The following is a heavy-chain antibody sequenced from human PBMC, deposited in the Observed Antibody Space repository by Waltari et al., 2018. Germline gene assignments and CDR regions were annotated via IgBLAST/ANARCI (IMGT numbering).Heavy chain of an antibody. CDR1: GFSFYTSA. D-gene: IGHD3-10*01. J-gene: IGHJ5*02. Sequence: EVQLVQSGGGLVQPGGSLRLYCEASGFSFYTSAMTWVRQAPGKGLEWVSTINPGRANTYYADSVRGRFTISRDNSKNTLYLQLNNLRAEDTATYYCAKADNKWELLWFDSWGQGNLVIVSS. CDR3: AKADNKWELLWFDS. CDR2: INPGRANT. V-gene: IGHV3-23*04.